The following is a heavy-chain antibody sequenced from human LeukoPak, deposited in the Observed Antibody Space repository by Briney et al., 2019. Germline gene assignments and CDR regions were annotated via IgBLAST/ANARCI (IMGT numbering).Heavy chain of an antibody. Sequence: AGSLRLSCAASGFTFSSYVMSWVRQAPGKGLKWVSAISGSDGSTYYADSVKGRFTISRDSSKNTLYLQMNSLRAEDTAIYYCAKDGGTYSEYFQHWGQGTLVTVSS. J-gene: IGHJ1*01. V-gene: IGHV3-23*01. CDR3: AKDGGTYSEYFQH. CDR2: ISGSDGST. D-gene: IGHD1-26*01. CDR1: GFTFSSYV.